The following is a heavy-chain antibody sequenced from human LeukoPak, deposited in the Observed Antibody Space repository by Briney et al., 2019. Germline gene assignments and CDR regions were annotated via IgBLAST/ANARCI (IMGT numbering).Heavy chain of an antibody. CDR3: AGRRGFDY. Sequence: GGSLRLSCAASGFTFSSYAMHWVRQAPGKGLEWVAVISYDGSNKYYADSVKGRFTISRDNSKNTLYLQMNSLRAEDTAVYYCAGRRGFDYWGQGTLVTVSS. D-gene: IGHD3-10*01. J-gene: IGHJ4*02. V-gene: IGHV3-30*14. CDR2: ISYDGSNK. CDR1: GFTFSSYA.